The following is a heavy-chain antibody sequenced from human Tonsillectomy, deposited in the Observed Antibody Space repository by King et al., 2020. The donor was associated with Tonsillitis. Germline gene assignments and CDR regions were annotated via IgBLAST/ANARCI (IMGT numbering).Heavy chain of an antibody. D-gene: IGHD3-9*01. Sequence: HVQLVESGGGVVQPGRSLRLSCAASGFTFSSYGMHWVRQAPGEGLEWVAVISYDGSNKYYADSVKGRFTISRDNSKNTLHLQMNSLRAEDTAVYYCAKGPAGYYSDYYSGMDVWGQGTTVTVSS. CDR3: AKGPAGYYSDYYSGMDV. CDR1: GFTFSSYG. J-gene: IGHJ6*02. CDR2: ISYDGSNK. V-gene: IGHV3-30*18.